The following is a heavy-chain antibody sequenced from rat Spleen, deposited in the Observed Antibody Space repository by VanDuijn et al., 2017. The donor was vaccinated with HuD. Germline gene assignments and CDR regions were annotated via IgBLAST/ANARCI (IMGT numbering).Heavy chain of an antibody. J-gene: IGHJ2*01. D-gene: IGHD3-4*01. CDR2: ISYDGSST. V-gene: IGHV5-7*01. CDR1: GFTFSDYN. Sequence: EVQLVESGRGLVQPGRSLKLSCAASGFTFSDYNMAWVRQAPKKGLEWVATISYDGSSTYYRDSVKGRFTISRDNAESTLYLQMDSLRSEDTATYYCARQSPYHFDYWGQGVMVTVSS. CDR3: ARQSPYHFDY.